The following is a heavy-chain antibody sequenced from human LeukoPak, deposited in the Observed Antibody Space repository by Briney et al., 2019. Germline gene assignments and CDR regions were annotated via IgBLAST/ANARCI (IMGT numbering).Heavy chain of an antibody. CDR2: ISSNGGTT. CDR1: GXTFSSYV. V-gene: IGHV3-64*01. J-gene: IGHJ6*02. CDR3: ARGRIIRGTSSSYYGMDV. Sequence: GGSLRLSCAASGXTFSSYVMHWVRQAPGKGLEYVSGISSNGGTTYYANSVEGRFTISRDNSKNTLSLQMGSLRVEDMAVYYCARGRIIRGTSSSYYGMDVWGQGTTVTVSS. D-gene: IGHD2/OR15-2a*01.